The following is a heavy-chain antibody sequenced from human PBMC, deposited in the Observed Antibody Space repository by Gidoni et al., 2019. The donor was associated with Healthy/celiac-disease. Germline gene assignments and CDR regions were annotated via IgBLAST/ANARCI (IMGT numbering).Heavy chain of an antibody. D-gene: IGHD3-16*01. CDR3: ATDMGPRLGDC. J-gene: IGHJ4*02. Sequence: EVQLLESGGGLVQPGGCLRRSCAATGGTFSSYAMSWVRQAPGKGLEWVSAISGSGGSTYYADSVTGRFTISRDNSKNTLYLQMNSLSAEDTAVYYCATDMGPRLGDCWGQGTLVTVSS. CDR1: GGTFSSYA. V-gene: IGHV3-23*01. CDR2: ISGSGGST.